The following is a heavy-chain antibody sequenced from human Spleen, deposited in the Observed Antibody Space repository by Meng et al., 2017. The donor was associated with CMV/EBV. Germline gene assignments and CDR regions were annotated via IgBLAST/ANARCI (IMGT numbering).Heavy chain of an antibody. CDR2: TYHGGRT. Sequence: ISSGDYYWTWVRQPPGKGLEWIGFTYHGGRTYYNPSLKSRVTISIDSSKNQFSLRLSSVTAADTAVYYCARTEDCHTTRCYTGFDPWGQGTLVTVSS. CDR1: ISSGDYY. D-gene: IGHD2-2*01. V-gene: IGHV4-30-4*08. J-gene: IGHJ5*02. CDR3: ARTEDCHTTRCYTGFDP.